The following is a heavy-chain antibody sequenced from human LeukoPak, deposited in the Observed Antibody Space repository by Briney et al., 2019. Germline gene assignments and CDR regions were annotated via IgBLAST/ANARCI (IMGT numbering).Heavy chain of an antibody. D-gene: IGHD3-10*01. CDR1: GFTLSSYA. J-gene: IGHJ3*02. CDR3: AKFGLAGSGRYHDAFDI. V-gene: IGHV3-23*01. Sequence: GGSLRLSCVASGFTLSSYAMSWVRQAPGKGLEWVSAISGSGGSTYYADSVKGRSTISRDNSKNTLYLQMNSLRAEDTAVYYCAKFGLAGSGRYHDAFDIWGQGTMVTVSS. CDR2: ISGSGGST.